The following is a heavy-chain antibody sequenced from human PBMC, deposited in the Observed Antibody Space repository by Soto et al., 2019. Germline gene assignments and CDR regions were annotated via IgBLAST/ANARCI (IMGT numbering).Heavy chain of an antibody. Sequence: GGSLRLSCAASGFTFSSYGMHWVRQAPGKGLEWVAVIWYDGSNKYYADSVKGRFTISRDNSKNTLYLQMNSLRAEGTAVYYCARDYYDSSGYYPPGYWGQGTLVTVSS. CDR2: IWYDGSNK. V-gene: IGHV3-33*01. D-gene: IGHD3-22*01. CDR3: ARDYYDSSGYYPPGY. J-gene: IGHJ4*02. CDR1: GFTFSSYG.